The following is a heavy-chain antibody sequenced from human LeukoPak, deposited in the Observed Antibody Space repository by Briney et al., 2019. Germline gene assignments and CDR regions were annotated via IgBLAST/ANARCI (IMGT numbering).Heavy chain of an antibody. CDR1: GGTFSSYA. Sequence: ASVKVSCEASGGTFSSYAISWVRQAPGQGLEWMGRIIPIFGTANYAQKFQGRVTITTDESTSTAYMELSSLRSEDTAVYYCASQNYDFWSGYRPVEYYYYYMDVWGKGTTVTVSS. J-gene: IGHJ6*03. V-gene: IGHV1-69*05. D-gene: IGHD3-3*01. CDR3: ASQNYDFWSGYRPVEYYYYYMDV. CDR2: IIPIFGTA.